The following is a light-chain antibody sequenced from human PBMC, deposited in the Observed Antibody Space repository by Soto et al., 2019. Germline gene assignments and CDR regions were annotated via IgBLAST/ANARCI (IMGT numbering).Light chain of an antibody. Sequence: SVLTHRPSASETPGQRVTISCSGSSSNIGINTVDWFQQLPGTAPKLLIYNNNQRPSGVPDRFSGSKSGTSASLAISGLQSEDESDYYCAAWDDSLNGYVFGTGTKVTVL. J-gene: IGLJ1*01. CDR3: AAWDDSLNGYV. CDR1: SSNIGINT. CDR2: NNN. V-gene: IGLV1-44*01.